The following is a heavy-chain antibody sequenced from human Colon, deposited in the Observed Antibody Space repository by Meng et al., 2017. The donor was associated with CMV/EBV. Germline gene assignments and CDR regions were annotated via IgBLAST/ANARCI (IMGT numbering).Heavy chain of an antibody. V-gene: IGHV3-30*06. CDR3: AREAYGDHGWFDL. D-gene: IGHD4-17*01. CDR2: ISYDGSNK. Sequence: SCKASGYTFTNYYMHWVRQAPGQGYEWVAVISYDGSNKYYADSVKGRFTISRDNSKNTLYLQMNSLRAEDTAVYYCAREAYGDHGWFDLWGQGTLVTVSS. J-gene: IGHJ5*02. CDR1: GYTFTNYY.